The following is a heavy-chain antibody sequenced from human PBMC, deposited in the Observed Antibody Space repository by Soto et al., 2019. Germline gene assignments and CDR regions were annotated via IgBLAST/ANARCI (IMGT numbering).Heavy chain of an antibody. J-gene: IGHJ4*02. CDR1: GGTFSTYA. CDR3: ASGIQLWLRRINNGYSG. Sequence: QVQLVQSGAEVKKPESSVKVSCKAPGGTFSTYAISWVRQAPGQGLEWMGGIIPMFGTANYAQRFQDRVTXPXXEPTNTVYMELSSLRSEDTAVYFCASGIQLWLRRINNGYSGWGQGTLVTVSS. D-gene: IGHD5-18*01. V-gene: IGHV1-69*05. CDR2: IIPMFGTA.